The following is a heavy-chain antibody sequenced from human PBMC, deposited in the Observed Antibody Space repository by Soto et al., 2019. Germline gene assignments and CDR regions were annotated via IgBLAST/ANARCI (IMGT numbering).Heavy chain of an antibody. J-gene: IGHJ3*01. D-gene: IGHD3-16*01. CDR3: TNFIHAFDE. CDR1: GFTFSTAW. Sequence: EVQLVQSGGGMVKPGGSLTLSCRASGFTFSTAWMTWVRQAPGKGLEWIARIKSKGDDGTAAYAAPVRGRFNVSRDDSENAVYLQMSSLKSDDTAIYYCTNFIHAFDEWGQGTVVTVS. V-gene: IGHV3-15*01. CDR2: IKSKGDDGTA.